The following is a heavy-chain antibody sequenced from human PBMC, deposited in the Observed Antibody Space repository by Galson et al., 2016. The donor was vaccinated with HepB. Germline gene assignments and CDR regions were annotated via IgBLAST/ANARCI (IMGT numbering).Heavy chain of an antibody. CDR3: TREGHGGFDY. V-gene: IGHV3-7*01. CDR2: IKQDGSEK. J-gene: IGHJ4*02. CDR1: GFTFGSHW. D-gene: IGHD3-16*01. Sequence: SLRLSCAASGFTFGSHWMSWIRQAPGSGLEWVANIKQDGSEKGYVDSVEGRFTISRDNAKNSLYLQMNSLRVEDTGVYYCTREGHGGFDYWGQGTLVIVSS.